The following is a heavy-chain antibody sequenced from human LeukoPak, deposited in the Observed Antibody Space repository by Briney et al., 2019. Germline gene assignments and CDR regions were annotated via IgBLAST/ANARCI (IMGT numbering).Heavy chain of an antibody. J-gene: IGHJ4*02. CDR1: GFTFSSYA. Sequence: GGSLRLSCAASGFTFSSYATSWVRQASGKGLEWVATINQDGTEEYYLDSVKGRFTISRDNAKNSLSLQMNSLRGEDTAVYYCARSGSRVARILNYWGQGTLVTVSS. V-gene: IGHV3-7*01. D-gene: IGHD5-24*01. CDR2: INQDGTEE. CDR3: ARSGSRVARILNY.